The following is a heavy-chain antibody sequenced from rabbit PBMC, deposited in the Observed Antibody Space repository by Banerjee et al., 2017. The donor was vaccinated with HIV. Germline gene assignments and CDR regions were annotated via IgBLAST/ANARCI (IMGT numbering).Heavy chain of an antibody. Sequence: QEQLVESRGDLVKPGASLTLTCTASGFSFSSVYDMCWVRQAPGKGLEWIACIYTGSGSALYVSWAKGRFTISKTSSTTVTLQMTSLTAADTATYFCARDLTGVTGWNFNLWGPGTLVTVS. CDR2: IYTGSGSA. CDR3: ARDLTGVTGWNFNL. CDR1: GFSFSSVYD. D-gene: IGHD7-1*01. J-gene: IGHJ4*01. V-gene: IGHV1S45*01.